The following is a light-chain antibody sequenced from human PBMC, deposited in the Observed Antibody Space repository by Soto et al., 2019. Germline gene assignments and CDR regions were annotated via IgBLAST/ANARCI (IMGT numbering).Light chain of an antibody. CDR3: QSYDSSLPWV. CDR2: GNS. J-gene: IGLJ3*02. CDR1: SSNIGAGYD. Sequence: QSVLTQPPSVSGAPGQRVTISCTGSSSNIGAGYDVHWYQQLPGTAPKLLIYGNSNRPSGVPDRFSGSKSGTSATLAITGLQAEDEAHYYCQSYDSSLPWVFGGGTQLTVL. V-gene: IGLV1-40*01.